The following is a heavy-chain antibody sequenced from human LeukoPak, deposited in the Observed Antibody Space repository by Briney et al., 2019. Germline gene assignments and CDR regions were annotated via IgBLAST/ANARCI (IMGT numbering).Heavy chain of an antibody. Sequence: SGGSLRLTCAASGFTVSSDYMSWVRQAPGKGLEWVSIIYSGGNTYYADSVKGRFTISRDTSKNTLYLQMSSLRAEDTAVYYCAASYGSGSYGHWGQGTLVTVSS. CDR1: GFTVSSDY. D-gene: IGHD3-10*01. V-gene: IGHV3-53*01. CDR2: IYSGGNT. J-gene: IGHJ4*02. CDR3: AASYGSGSYGH.